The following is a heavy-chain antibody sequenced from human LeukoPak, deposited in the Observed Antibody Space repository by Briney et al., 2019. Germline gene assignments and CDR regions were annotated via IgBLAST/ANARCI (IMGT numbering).Heavy chain of an antibody. CDR1: GDSISRYF. CDR3: ARGAIHYGDYVDLDY. CDR2: IYYSGST. Sequence: PSETLSLTCTVSGDSISRYFWSWIRQPPGKGLEWIGYIYYSGSTNYNPSLKSRVTISVDTSKNQFSLKLSSVTAADTAVYYCARGAIHYGDYVDLDYWGQGTLVTVSS. J-gene: IGHJ4*02. V-gene: IGHV4-59*01. D-gene: IGHD4-17*01.